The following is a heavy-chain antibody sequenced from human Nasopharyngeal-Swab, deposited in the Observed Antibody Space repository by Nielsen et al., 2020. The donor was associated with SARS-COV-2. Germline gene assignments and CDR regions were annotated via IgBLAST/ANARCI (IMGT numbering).Heavy chain of an antibody. CDR2: INPGTVNT. Sequence: ASVKVSCKVSGYTFTNYGIHWVRQAPGQGLEWMGWINPGTVNTKYSQKFQGGVTISRDTSASTAYMELSSLRSEDTAVYYCARAPGVDYYYYMDVWGNGTTVTVSS. CDR3: ARAPGVDYYYYMDV. V-gene: IGHV1-3*01. J-gene: IGHJ6*03. CDR1: GYTFTNYG.